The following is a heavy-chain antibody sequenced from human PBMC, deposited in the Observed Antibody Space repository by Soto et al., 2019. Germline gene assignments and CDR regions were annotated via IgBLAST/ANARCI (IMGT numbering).Heavy chain of an antibody. J-gene: IGHJ3*02. V-gene: IGHV3-53*04. Sequence: GGSLRLSCAASGFTVSSNYMSWVRQAPGKGLEWVSVIYSGGSTYYADSVEGRFTISRHNSKNTLYLQMNSLRAEDTAVYYCANLMVYAIHDAFDIWGQGTMVTVSS. D-gene: IGHD2-8*01. CDR3: ANLMVYAIHDAFDI. CDR2: IYSGGST. CDR1: GFTVSSNY.